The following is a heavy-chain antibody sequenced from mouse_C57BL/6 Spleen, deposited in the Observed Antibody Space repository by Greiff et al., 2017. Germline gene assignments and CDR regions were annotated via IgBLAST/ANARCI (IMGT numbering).Heavy chain of an antibody. CDR3: ARLEPDY. V-gene: IGHV1-4*01. J-gene: IGHJ2*01. CDR2: INPSSGYT. Sequence: VQLVESGADLARPGASVKMSCKASGYTFTSYTMHWVKQRPGQGLEWIGYINPSSGYTKYNQKFKDKATLTADKSSSTAYMQLSSLTSEDSAVYYCARLEPDYWGQGTTLTVSS. CDR1: GYTFTSYT.